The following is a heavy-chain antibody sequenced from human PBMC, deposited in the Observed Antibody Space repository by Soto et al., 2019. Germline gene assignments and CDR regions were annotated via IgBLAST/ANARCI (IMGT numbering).Heavy chain of an antibody. D-gene: IGHD6-19*01. V-gene: IGHV4-59*08. Sequence: PSETLSLTCIVSGGSITYYYWSWIRQPPGKGLEWIGYIYYSGSTKYNPSLKSRVTISVDTSKNQFSLKLSSVTAADTAVYYCARLPSSGWPYFDSWGQGTLVPVSS. CDR2: IYYSGST. CDR3: ARLPSSGWPYFDS. CDR1: GGSITYYY. J-gene: IGHJ4*02.